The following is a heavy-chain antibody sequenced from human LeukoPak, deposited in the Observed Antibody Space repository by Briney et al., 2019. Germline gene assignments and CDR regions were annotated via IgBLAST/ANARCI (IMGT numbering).Heavy chain of an antibody. CDR1: GFTFSSYS. J-gene: IGHJ4*02. V-gene: IGHV3-48*01. D-gene: IGHD7-27*01. CDR2: ISSSSSTI. CDR3: ARVGIRDWGTPYYFDY. Sequence: PGGSLRLSCAASGFTFSSYSMNWVRQAPGKGLEWVSYISSSSSTIYYADSVKGRFTISRDNAKNSLYLQMNSLRAEDTAVYYCARVGIRDWGTPYYFDYWGQGTLVTVSS.